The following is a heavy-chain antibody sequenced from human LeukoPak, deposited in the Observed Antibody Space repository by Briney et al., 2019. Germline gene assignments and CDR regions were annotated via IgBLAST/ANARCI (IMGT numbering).Heavy chain of an antibody. D-gene: IGHD4-17*01. CDR2: ISYSGSTI. J-gene: IGHJ4*02. Sequence: GGSLRLSCAASGFTFSDYYMSWIRQAPGKGLEWVSYISYSGSTIHYTDSVKGRFTISRDNAKKSLYLQMNSLRAEDTAVYYCARRGGDYGLLYFDYWGQGTLVTVSS. CDR3: ARRGGDYGLLYFDY. V-gene: IGHV3-11*04. CDR1: GFTFSDYY.